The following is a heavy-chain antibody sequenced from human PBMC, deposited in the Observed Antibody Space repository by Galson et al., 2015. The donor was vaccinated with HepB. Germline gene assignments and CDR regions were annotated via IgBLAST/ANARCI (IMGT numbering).Heavy chain of an antibody. V-gene: IGHV4-39*01. J-gene: IGHJ6*02. D-gene: IGHD4-17*01. CDR2: IYYSGST. Sequence: LSLTCTVSGGSISSSSYYWGWIRQPPGKGLEWIGSIYYSGSTYYNPSLKSRVTISVDTSKNQFSLKLSSVTAADTAVYYCAHTHGGVDYGDYVGLGSWGDYGMDVWGQGTTVTVSS. CDR1: GGSISSSSYY. CDR3: AHTHGGVDYGDYVGLGSWGDYGMDV.